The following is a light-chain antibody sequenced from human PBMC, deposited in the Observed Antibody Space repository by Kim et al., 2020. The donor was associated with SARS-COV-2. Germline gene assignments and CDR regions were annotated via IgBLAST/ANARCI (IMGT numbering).Light chain of an antibody. V-gene: IGLV3-19*01. CDR1: RLRSYY. J-gene: IGLJ2*01. CDR3: NSRDSSGNHLV. Sequence: SSELTQDPAVSVALGQTVRITCQGDRLRSYYASWYQQKPGQAPVLVIYGKNNRPSGFPDRFSGSSSGNTASLTITGAQAEDEADYYCNSRDSSGNHLVFGGGTRQNVL. CDR2: GKN.